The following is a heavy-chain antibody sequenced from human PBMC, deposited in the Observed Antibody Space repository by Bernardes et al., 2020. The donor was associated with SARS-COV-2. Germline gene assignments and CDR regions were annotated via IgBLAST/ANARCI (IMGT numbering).Heavy chain of an antibody. CDR3: AGNFDY. J-gene: IGHJ4*02. CDR2: IYYSGST. CDR1: GGSISSYY. V-gene: IGHV4-59*01. Sequence: SETLSLTCTVSGGSISSYYWRWIRQPPGKGLEWIGYIYYSGSTNYNPSLKSRVPISVDTSKHQFSLKLRPVPAADTAVYYCAGNFDYWGQGTLVTVSS.